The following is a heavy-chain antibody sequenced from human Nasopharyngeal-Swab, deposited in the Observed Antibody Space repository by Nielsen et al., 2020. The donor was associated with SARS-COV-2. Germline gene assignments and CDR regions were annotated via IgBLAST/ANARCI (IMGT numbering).Heavy chain of an antibody. D-gene: IGHD3-22*01. V-gene: IGHV3-49*03. Sequence: GGSLRLSCTASGFTFGDYAMSWFRQAPGKGLEWVGFIRSKAYGGTTEYAASVKGRFTISRDDSKSIAYLQMNSLKTEDTAVYYCTREQPDYYESSGYYPIPFDSWGQGTLVTVSS. CDR3: TREQPDYYESSGYYPIPFDS. CDR1: GFTFGDYA. CDR2: IRSKAYGGTT. J-gene: IGHJ4*02.